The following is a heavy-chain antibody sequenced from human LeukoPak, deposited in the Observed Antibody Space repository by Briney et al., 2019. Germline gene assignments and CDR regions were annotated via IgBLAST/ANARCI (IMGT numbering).Heavy chain of an antibody. V-gene: IGHV4-39*07. J-gene: IGHJ6*03. D-gene: IGHD3-16*01. CDR1: GGSISSSSYY. CDR3: ARLGFISGYYYYYMDV. Sequence: SETLSLTCTVSGGSISSSSYYWGWIRQPPGKGLEWIGSIYYGGSTYYNSSLKSRVTISVDISKNQFSLKASSVTAADTAVYYCARLGFISGYYYYYMDVWGKGTTVTVSS. CDR2: IYYGGST.